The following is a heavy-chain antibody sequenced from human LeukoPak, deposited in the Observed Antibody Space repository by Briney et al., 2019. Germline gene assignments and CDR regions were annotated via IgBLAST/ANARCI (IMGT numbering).Heavy chain of an antibody. Sequence: PGGSLRLSCTAPAFTLNTYGRNWVAQAPGKGLGWVSPIGDSGDSTYYADSVKGRFTISRDSSKNTVSLQMSSLRAEDTAVYYCAKSLRYRYSDCLEDWGQGTLVTVSS. V-gene: IGHV3-23*01. CDR3: AKSLRYRYSDCLED. D-gene: IGHD3-16*02. CDR1: AFTLNTYG. J-gene: IGHJ4*02. CDR2: IGDSGDST.